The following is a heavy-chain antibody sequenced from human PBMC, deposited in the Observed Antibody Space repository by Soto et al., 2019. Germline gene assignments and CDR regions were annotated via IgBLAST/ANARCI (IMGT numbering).Heavy chain of an antibody. Sequence: PGGSLRLSCAASGFTFSSYGMHWVRQAPGKGLEWVAVIWYDGSNKYYADSVKGRFTISRDNSKNTLYLQMNSLRAEDTAVYYCARDLYCSSTSCHPSYYYYYYGMDVWGQGTTVTVSS. J-gene: IGHJ6*02. CDR3: ARDLYCSSTSCHPSYYYYYYGMDV. V-gene: IGHV3-33*01. D-gene: IGHD2-2*01. CDR2: IWYDGSNK. CDR1: GFTFSSYG.